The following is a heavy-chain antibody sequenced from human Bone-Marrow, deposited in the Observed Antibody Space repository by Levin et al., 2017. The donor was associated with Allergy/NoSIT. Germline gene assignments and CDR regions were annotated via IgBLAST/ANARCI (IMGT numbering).Heavy chain of an antibody. Sequence: PGESLKISCQASGYTFTGYYMHWVRQAPGQGLEWMGRINPNSGGTNYAQKFQGRVTMTRDTSISTAYMELSRLRSDDTAVDDCAREPRRRGSSWYAFWFDPWGQGTLVTVSS. D-gene: IGHD6-13*01. CDR2: INPNSGGT. V-gene: IGHV1-2*06. CDR3: AREPRRRGSSWYAFWFDP. CDR1: GYTFTGYY. J-gene: IGHJ5*02.